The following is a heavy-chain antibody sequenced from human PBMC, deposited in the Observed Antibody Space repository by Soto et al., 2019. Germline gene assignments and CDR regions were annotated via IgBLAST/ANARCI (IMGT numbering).Heavy chain of an antibody. CDR1: GYTFTGYY. Sequence: ASVKVSCKASGYTFTGYYMHWVRQAPGQGLEWMGWINPNSGGTNYAQKFQGGVTMTRDTSISTAYMELSRLRSDDTAVYYCARDDIVVVPAAPRGWFDPWGQGTLVTVSS. D-gene: IGHD2-2*01. CDR3: ARDDIVVVPAAPRGWFDP. J-gene: IGHJ5*02. V-gene: IGHV1-2*02. CDR2: INPNSGGT.